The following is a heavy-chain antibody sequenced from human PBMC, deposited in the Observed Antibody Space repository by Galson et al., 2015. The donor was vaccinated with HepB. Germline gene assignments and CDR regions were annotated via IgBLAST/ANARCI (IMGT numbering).Heavy chain of an antibody. CDR1: GFTFTNYA. Sequence: SLRLSCAASGFTFTNYAVHWVRQAPGKGLEWVTIISYDGSSKYYADSVKGRFTVSRENSKNTLYLQMDSLRAGDTAVYYCARGAGIGFNGYFDCWGQGTLVTVSS. V-gene: IGHV3-30*04. CDR2: ISYDGSSK. D-gene: IGHD2-8*01. J-gene: IGHJ4*02. CDR3: ARGAGIGFNGYFDC.